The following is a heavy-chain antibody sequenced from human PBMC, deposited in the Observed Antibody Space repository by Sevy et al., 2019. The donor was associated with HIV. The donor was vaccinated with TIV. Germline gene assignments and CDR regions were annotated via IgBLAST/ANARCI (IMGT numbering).Heavy chain of an antibody. CDR1: GGSVSSDNYY. CDR2: IYHLGST. D-gene: IGHD2-8*01. V-gene: IGHV4-31*11. J-gene: IGHJ5*02. CDR3: AREAGYCSNGVCYTGWFDP. Sequence: SETLSLTCAVSGGSVSSDNYYWTWIRQHPGKGLEWIGYIYHLGSTSSNPSLKSRVTISVDTSKNQFSLKLRSVTAADTAVHFCAREAGYCSNGVCYTGWFDPWGQGTLVTVSS.